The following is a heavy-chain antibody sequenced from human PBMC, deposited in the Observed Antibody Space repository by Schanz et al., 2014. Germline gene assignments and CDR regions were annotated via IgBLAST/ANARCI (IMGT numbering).Heavy chain of an antibody. CDR2: ITSGSAK. V-gene: IGHV3-11*01. Sequence: LLVESGGGLVQPGGSLRLSCTASGFTFRDYQMTWIRQAPGKGLEWVSYITSGSAKFYADSVKGRFTISRDNSKNALYLQMNSLRAEDTAVYYCARRITGTHHNPYYHGMDVWGQGTTVTVTS. J-gene: IGHJ6*02. CDR3: ARRITGTHHNPYYHGMDV. CDR1: GFTFRDYQ. D-gene: IGHD1-20*01.